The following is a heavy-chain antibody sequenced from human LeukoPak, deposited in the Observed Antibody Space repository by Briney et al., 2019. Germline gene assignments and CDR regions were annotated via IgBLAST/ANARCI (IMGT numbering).Heavy chain of an antibody. Sequence: GGSLRLSCAASGFTFTTSSMNWVRQAPGKGLEWVSSISSSSIYIYYADSVKGRFTISRDNAKNSLYLQMNSLRAEDKAVYYCARFSSGWYYFDYWGQGTLVTVSS. CDR1: GFTFTTSS. V-gene: IGHV3-21*04. CDR2: ISSSSIYI. CDR3: ARFSSGWYYFDY. J-gene: IGHJ4*02. D-gene: IGHD6-19*01.